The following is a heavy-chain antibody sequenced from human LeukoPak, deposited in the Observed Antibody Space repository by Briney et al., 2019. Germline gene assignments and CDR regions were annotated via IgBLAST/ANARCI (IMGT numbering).Heavy chain of an antibody. V-gene: IGHV4-34*01. Sequence: PSETLSLICAVYGGSFSGYYWGWLRPPPGKGLEWIGEIYNSGSTNYNPSLKSRVTISVATSKNQFSLKLSSVTAAATAVYYCAREARSPIAARPIDYWGQGTLVTVSS. CDR3: AREARSPIAARPIDY. CDR2: IYNSGST. J-gene: IGHJ4*02. CDR1: GGSFSGYY. D-gene: IGHD6-6*01.